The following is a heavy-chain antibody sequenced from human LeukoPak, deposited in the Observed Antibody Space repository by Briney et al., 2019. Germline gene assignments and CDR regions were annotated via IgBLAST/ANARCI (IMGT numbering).Heavy chain of an antibody. V-gene: IGHV3-30*04. CDR3: APIPTGRPYYFDY. D-gene: IGHD4-17*01. CDR2: ILYDGSNK. Sequence: GGSLTLSCAASGFTFSSYAMHWVRQAPGKGLEGVAVILYDGSNKYYADSVKGRFTISRDNSKNTLYLQMNSLRAEDTAVYYCAPIPTGRPYYFDYWGQGTLVTVSS. CDR1: GFTFSSYA. J-gene: IGHJ4*02.